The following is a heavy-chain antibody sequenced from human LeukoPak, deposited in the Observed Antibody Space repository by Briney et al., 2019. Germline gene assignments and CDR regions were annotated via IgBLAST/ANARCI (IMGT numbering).Heavy chain of an antibody. CDR2: IYDSGST. J-gene: IGHJ4*02. CDR1: GGSIRSSYYY. D-gene: IGHD6-19*01. CDR3: ARHSSGWNEFDY. V-gene: IGHV4-39*01. Sequence: SETLSLTCTVSGGSIRSSYYYWGWIRQPPGKGLEWIGSIYDSGSTYYNPSLKSRVTISVDTSKNQFSLKLNSVTAADTAVYYCARHSSGWNEFDYWGQGTLVTVSS.